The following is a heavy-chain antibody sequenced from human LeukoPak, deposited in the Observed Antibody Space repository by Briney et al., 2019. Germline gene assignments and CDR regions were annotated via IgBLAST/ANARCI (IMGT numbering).Heavy chain of an antibody. CDR2: INHSGST. J-gene: IGHJ4*02. CDR1: GGSFSGYY. CDR3: ARGILRGYRVYYFDY. Sequence: SETLSLTCAVYGGSFSGYYWSWIRQPPGKGLEWIGEINHSGSTNYNPSLKSRVTISVDTSKNQFSLKLSSVTAADTAVYYCARGILRGYRVYYFDYWGQGTLVTVSS. D-gene: IGHD5-18*01. V-gene: IGHV4-34*01.